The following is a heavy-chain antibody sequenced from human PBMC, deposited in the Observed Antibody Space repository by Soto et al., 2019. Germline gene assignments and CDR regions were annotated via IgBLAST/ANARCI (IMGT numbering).Heavy chain of an antibody. Sequence: QVQLVESGGGLVKPGGSLRLSCAASGFTFSDYYMSWIRQAPGKGLEWVSYISSSGSTIYYADSVKGRFTISRDHAKNSLYLQMNSLRAEDTAVYYCARDRHLEGCSGGSCYSGYYFDYWGQGTLVTVAS. J-gene: IGHJ4*02. V-gene: IGHV3-11*01. D-gene: IGHD2-15*01. CDR1: GFTFSDYY. CDR2: ISSSGSTI. CDR3: ARDRHLEGCSGGSCYSGYYFDY.